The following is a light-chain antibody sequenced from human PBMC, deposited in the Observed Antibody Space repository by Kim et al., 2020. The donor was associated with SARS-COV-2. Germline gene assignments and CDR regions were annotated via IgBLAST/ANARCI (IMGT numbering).Light chain of an antibody. J-gene: IGLJ1*01. CDR2: DTD. Sequence: QSVLTQPPSVSGAPGQRVTISCTGSSSSIGAGFDVHWYQHLPGTAPKLLIFDTDSRPSGVPDRFTGSRSGTSASLAISGLQAEDEGDYYCQSYENSLRVFGTGTKVIVL. CDR3: QSYENSLRV. V-gene: IGLV1-40*01. CDR1: SSSIGAGFD.